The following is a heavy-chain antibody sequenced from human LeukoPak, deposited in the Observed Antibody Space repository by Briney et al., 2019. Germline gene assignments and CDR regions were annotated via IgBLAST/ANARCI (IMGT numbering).Heavy chain of an antibody. J-gene: IGHJ4*02. V-gene: IGHV4-59*01. D-gene: IGHD6-13*01. CDR1: GGSISSYY. CDR2: IYNSGRT. Sequence: PSETLSLTCTVSGGSISSYYWSWIRQPPGKGLEWVGDIYNSGRTNSNPSLTSRVTISVDTSKSRFSLKLSSVTAADTAVYYGARDHIAAAGTLGFFDYWGQGTLVTVSS. CDR3: ARDHIAAAGTLGFFDY.